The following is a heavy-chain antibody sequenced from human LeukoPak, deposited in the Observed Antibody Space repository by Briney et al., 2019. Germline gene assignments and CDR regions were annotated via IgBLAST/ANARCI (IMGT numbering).Heavy chain of an antibody. CDR3: ARVLVTMVRGVIDWVDP. D-gene: IGHD3-10*01. CDR2: IRSQEFGGTT. V-gene: IGHV3-49*04. CDR1: GFTFRDYG. Sequence: AGGSLRLSCRASGFTFRDYGMTWVRQAPGKGLQWIGFIRSQEFGGTTEHATSLEGRLTISRDDSKSIAYLQMNSLKTEDTAVYYCARVLVTMVRGVIDWVDPWGQGTLVTVSS. J-gene: IGHJ5*02.